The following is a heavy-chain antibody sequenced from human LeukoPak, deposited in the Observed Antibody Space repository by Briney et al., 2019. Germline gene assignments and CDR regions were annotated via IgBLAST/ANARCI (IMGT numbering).Heavy chain of an antibody. J-gene: IGHJ5*02. CDR2: IYHSGST. V-gene: IGHV4-4*02. CDR1: GGSISSSNW. Sequence: SETLSLTCAVSGGSISSSNWWSWVRQPPGKGLEWIGEIYHSGSTNYNPSLKSRVTISVDKSKNQFSLKLSSVTAADTAVYYCARDRLWFGESREDWFDPWGQGTLVTVSS. D-gene: IGHD3-10*01. CDR3: ARDRLWFGESREDWFDP.